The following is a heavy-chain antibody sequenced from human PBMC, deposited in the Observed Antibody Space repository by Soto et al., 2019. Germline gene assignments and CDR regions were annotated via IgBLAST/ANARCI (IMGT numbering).Heavy chain of an antibody. CDR2: IYYSDST. CDR3: VRVPSSEYYYDSSGQFDH. D-gene: IGHD3-22*01. V-gene: IGHV4-31*03. Sequence: PSETLSLTCTVSGDSISSGGYYWSWIRQHPGKGLKWIGYIYYSDSTYHNPSLKSRVSISVDTSKNQFSLKLSSVTAADTAVYNCVRVPSSEYYYDSSGQFDHWGDGTLV. J-gene: IGHJ4*01. CDR1: GDSISSGGYY.